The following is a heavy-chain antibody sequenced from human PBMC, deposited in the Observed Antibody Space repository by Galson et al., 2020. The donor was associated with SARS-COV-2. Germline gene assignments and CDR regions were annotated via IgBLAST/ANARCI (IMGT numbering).Heavy chain of an antibody. CDR2: INPNSGGT. Sequence: ASVKVSCKASGYTFTGYYMHWVRQAPGQGLEWMGWINPNSGGTTYAQKFQGRVTMTRDTSIGTAYMELSRLRSDDTAVYYCARVGSGWYQNYYDYGMDVWGQVTTVTVSS. J-gene: IGHJ6*02. CDR1: GYTFTGYY. CDR3: ARVGSGWYQNYYDYGMDV. V-gene: IGHV1-2*02. D-gene: IGHD6-19*01.